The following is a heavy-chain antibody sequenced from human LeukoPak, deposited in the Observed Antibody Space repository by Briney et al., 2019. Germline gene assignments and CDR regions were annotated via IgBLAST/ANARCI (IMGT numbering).Heavy chain of an antibody. Sequence: GGSLRLSCAASGFTFSSYSMNWVRQAPGKGLEWVSSISSSSSSYIYYADSVKGRFTISRDNAKNSLYLQMNSLRAEDTAVYYCARDRAGMATIWEIFGASAFDIWGQGTMVTVSS. J-gene: IGHJ3*02. CDR2: ISSSSSSYI. CDR1: GFTFSSYS. CDR3: ARDRAGMATIWEIFGASAFDI. D-gene: IGHD5-24*01. V-gene: IGHV3-21*01.